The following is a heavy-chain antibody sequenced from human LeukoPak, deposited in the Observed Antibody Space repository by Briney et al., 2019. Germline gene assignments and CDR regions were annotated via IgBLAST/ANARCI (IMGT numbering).Heavy chain of an antibody. V-gene: IGHV4-31*03. CDR2: IYYSGST. Sequence: SETLSLTCPVSSGSISSGVYYWSWIRQHPGKGLEWIGYIYYSGSTYYNPSLKSRVTISVDTSKNQFSLKLSSVTAADTAVYYCARHGPLYEYFYYNMDVWGQGTTVTVSS. CDR1: SGSISSGVYY. J-gene: IGHJ6*02. D-gene: IGHD5/OR15-5a*01. CDR3: ARHGPLYEYFYYNMDV.